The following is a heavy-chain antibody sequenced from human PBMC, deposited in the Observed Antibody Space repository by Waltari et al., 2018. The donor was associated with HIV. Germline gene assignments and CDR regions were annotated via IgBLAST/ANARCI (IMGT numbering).Heavy chain of an antibody. J-gene: IGHJ4*02. CDR1: GGSFSGYY. V-gene: IGHV4-34*01. CDR3: ARVSYYDSSGIDY. D-gene: IGHD3-22*01. Sequence: QVQLQQWGAGLLKPSETLSPTCAVYGGSFSGYYWSWSRRPPGKGLEWIGEINHSGSTNYNPSLKSRVTISVDTSKNQFSLKLSSVTAADTAVYYCARVSYYDSSGIDYWGQGTLVTVSS. CDR2: INHSGST.